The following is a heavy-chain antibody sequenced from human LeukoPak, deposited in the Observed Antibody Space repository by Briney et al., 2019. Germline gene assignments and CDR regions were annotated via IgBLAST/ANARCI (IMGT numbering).Heavy chain of an antibody. CDR2: INHSGST. D-gene: IGHD5-24*01. CDR3: ARAGMAPARRTIDY. Sequence: SETLSLTCAVYGGSFSGYYWSWIPQPPGKGLEWIGEINHSGSTNYNPSLKSRVIISVDTTKNQFSLKLSSVTAADTAVYYCARAGMAPARRTIDYWGQGTLVTVSS. J-gene: IGHJ4*02. CDR1: GGSFSGYY. V-gene: IGHV4-34*01.